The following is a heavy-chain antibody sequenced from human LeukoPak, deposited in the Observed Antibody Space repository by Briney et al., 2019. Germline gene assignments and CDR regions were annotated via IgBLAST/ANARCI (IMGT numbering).Heavy chain of an antibody. CDR1: GGSMNNYY. CDR2: IYYSGST. V-gene: IGHV4-59*01. D-gene: IGHD2-21*02. J-gene: IGHJ4*02. Sequence: PSETLSLTCTVSGGSMNNYYWSWMRQPPGKGLEWVGHIYYSGSTNYNPSLKSRVSISVDTSKNQFSLKLSSVTAADTAVYYCARVSPYCGGDCYSSPFDYWGQGTLVTVSS. CDR3: ARVSPYCGGDCYSSPFDY.